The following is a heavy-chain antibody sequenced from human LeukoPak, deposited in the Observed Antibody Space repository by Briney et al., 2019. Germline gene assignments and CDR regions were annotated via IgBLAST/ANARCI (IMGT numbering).Heavy chain of an antibody. CDR1: GFTFSSYG. Sequence: GRSLRLSCVASGFTFSSYGMHWVRQAPGKGLEWVSYSSGSGGTIYYADSVRGRFTISRDNAKKSLYLQMNSLRAEDTAVYYCARRGSQWGLDYWGQGTLVTVSS. V-gene: IGHV3-48*04. CDR2: SSGSGGTI. D-gene: IGHD1-26*01. CDR3: ARRGSQWGLDY. J-gene: IGHJ4*02.